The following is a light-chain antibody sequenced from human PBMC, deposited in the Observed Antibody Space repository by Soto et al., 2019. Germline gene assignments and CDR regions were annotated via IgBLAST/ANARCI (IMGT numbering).Light chain of an antibody. J-gene: IGLJ7*01. CDR2: GNN. V-gene: IGLV1-40*01. CDR3: QSYDSSLSAWV. CDR1: SPNIGTGYD. Sequence: QSVLTQPPSVSGAPGQRVTISCTGSSPNIGTGYDVHWYQQLPGTAPKLLIYGNNNRPSWVPDRFSGSKSGTSASLAITGLQAEDEADYYCQSYDSSLSAWVFGGGTQLTVL.